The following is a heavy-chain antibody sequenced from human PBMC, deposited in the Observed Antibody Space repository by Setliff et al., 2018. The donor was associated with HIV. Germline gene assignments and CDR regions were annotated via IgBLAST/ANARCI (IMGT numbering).Heavy chain of an antibody. CDR2: ISYDGSNK. CDR1: GFTFSSYA. V-gene: IGHV3-30*01. Sequence: HPGGSLRLSCAASGFTFSSYAMHWVRQAPGKGLEWVAVISYDGSNKYYADSVKGRLTISRDNSKNTLYLQMNSLRAEDTAVYYCARGGDRQQLVLIDYWGQGTLVTVSS. J-gene: IGHJ4*02. CDR3: ARGGDRQQLVLIDY. D-gene: IGHD6-13*01.